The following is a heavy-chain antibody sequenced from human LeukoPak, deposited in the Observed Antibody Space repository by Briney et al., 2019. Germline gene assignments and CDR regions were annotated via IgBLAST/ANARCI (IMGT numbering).Heavy chain of an antibody. V-gene: IGHV4-59*12. J-gene: IGHJ4*02. CDR1: GGSISSYY. Sequence: SETLSLTCTVSGGSISSYYWSWIRQPPGKGLEWIGYIYYSGSTNYNPSLKSRVTISVDTSKNQFSLKLSSVTAADTAVYYCARLPQRWLPLDYWGQGTLVTVSS. CDR2: IYYSGST. D-gene: IGHD5-24*01. CDR3: ARLPQRWLPLDY.